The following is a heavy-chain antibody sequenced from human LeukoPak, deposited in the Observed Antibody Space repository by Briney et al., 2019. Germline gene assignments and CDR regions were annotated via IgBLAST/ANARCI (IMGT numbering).Heavy chain of an antibody. J-gene: IGHJ4*02. D-gene: IGHD3-22*01. CDR1: GVTFSSYS. V-gene: IGHV3-49*04. Sequence: GGSLRLSCAASGVTFSSYSMNWVRQAPGKGLEWVGFIRSKPYGGTTEYAASVKGRFTISRDDSKSIAYLQMNSLKTEDTAVYYCTRGWYYDSSGYSATYYFDYWGQGTLVTVSS. CDR3: TRGWYYDSSGYSATYYFDY. CDR2: IRSKPYGGTT.